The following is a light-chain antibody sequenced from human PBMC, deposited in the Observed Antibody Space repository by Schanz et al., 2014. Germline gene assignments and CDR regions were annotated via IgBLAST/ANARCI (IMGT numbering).Light chain of an antibody. CDR3: CSYAGSSTWV. V-gene: IGLV2-14*03. CDR2: DVS. J-gene: IGLJ3*02. Sequence: QSALTQPASVSGSPGQSITISCTGTSSDVGGYNYVSWYQQYPGKAPKLMIYDVSNRPSGVSNRFSGSKSGNTASLIISGLQAEDEADYYCCSYAGSSTWVFGGGTKVTVL. CDR1: SSDVGGYNY.